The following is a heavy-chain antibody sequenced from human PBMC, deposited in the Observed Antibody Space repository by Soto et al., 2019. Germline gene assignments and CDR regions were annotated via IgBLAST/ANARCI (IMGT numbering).Heavy chain of an antibody. CDR3: AKHGPQYSSSLTHY. V-gene: IGHV3-23*01. CDR2: TSGSGEIT. D-gene: IGHD6-13*01. CDR1: GFTFSSYA. Sequence: EVQLLESGGGLIQPGEALRLSCAASGFTFSSYAMIWVRQAPGKGLEWASATSGSGEITYYADSVKGRFTIARDNSKNTLYLQMNSLRAEDTAVYYCAKHGPQYSSSLTHYWGQGTLVTVSS. J-gene: IGHJ4*02.